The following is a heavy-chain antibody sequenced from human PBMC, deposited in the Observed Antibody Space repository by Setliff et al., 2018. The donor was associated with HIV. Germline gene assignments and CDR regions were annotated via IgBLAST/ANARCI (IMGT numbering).Heavy chain of an antibody. V-gene: IGHV1-18*01. CDR3: ARVQGINITLARGPSAGLDV. CDR2: INIRNGNT. Sequence: ASVKVSCKASGYSFTSSGASWVRQAPGQGLEWMGWINIRNGNTNYAQKFQGRVTMTADTSTSTAYMEMRTLRSDDTAVYYCARVQGINITLARGPSAGLDVWGKGTTVTVSS. D-gene: IGHD3-10*01. J-gene: IGHJ6*04. CDR1: GYSFTSSG.